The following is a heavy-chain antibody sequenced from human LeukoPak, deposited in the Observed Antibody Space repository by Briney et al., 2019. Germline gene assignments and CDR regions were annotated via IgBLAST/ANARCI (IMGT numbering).Heavy chain of an antibody. CDR3: ARGTNYYGSGDY. D-gene: IGHD3-10*01. CDR2: IYYTGNT. Sequence: PSETLSLTCTVSGGSFSSGTYYWSWIRQPPGKGLEWIGHIYYTGNTLYVPSLKSRVTMSVDTPKNQFSLKLTSVTAADTAVYYCARGTNYYGSGDYWGQGTLVTVST. V-gene: IGHV4-61*01. CDR1: GGSFSSGTYY. J-gene: IGHJ4*02.